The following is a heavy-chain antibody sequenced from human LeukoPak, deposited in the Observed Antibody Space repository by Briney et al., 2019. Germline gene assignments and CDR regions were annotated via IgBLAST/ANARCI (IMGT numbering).Heavy chain of an antibody. Sequence: ESGPALVKPTQTLTLTCTFSGFSLSTSGMCVSWIRQPPGKSLEWLAHIYWDDDKYYSTSLKTRLTISKDTSKNQVVLTMTNMDPVDTATYYCARQNYDILTGDYDDYWGQGTLVTVSS. V-gene: IGHV2-70*01. CDR3: ARQNYDILTGDYDDY. J-gene: IGHJ4*02. D-gene: IGHD3-9*01. CDR1: GFSLSTSGMC. CDR2: IYWDDDK.